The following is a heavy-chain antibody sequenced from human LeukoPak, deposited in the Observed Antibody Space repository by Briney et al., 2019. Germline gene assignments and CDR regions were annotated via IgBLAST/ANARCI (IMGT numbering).Heavy chain of an antibody. D-gene: IGHD3-10*01. CDR3: AKDRVFELWFEEASPYYFDY. J-gene: IGHJ4*02. CDR1: GFTSSDYY. Sequence: GRSLRLSCAASGFTSSDYYMSWIRQAPGKGLEWVSYISNSGSTIYYADSVKGRFTISRDISKNTLYLQMNSLRAEDTAVYYCAKDRVFELWFEEASPYYFDYWGQGTLVTVSS. CDR2: ISNSGSTI. V-gene: IGHV3-11*04.